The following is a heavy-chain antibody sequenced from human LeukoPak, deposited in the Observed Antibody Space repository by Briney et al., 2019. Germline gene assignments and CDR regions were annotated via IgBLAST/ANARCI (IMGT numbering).Heavy chain of an antibody. Sequence: GGSLRLSCAASGFTFSSYAMSWVRQAPGKGLEWVSAVSGSDGSTYYADSVKGRFTISRDNSKNTLYLQMNSLRAEDTAIYYCARTSSWYGNYWGQGTLVTVSS. CDR3: ARTSSWYGNY. CDR2: VSGSDGST. V-gene: IGHV3-23*01. CDR1: GFTFSSYA. J-gene: IGHJ4*02. D-gene: IGHD6-13*01.